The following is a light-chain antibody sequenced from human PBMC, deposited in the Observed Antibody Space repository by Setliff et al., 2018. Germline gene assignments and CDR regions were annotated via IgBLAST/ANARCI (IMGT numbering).Light chain of an antibody. Sequence: QSALTQPPSASGSPGQSVTISCTGTGGLVGGYNYVSWYQQHPGKAPRLIIYEVTKRPSGVPDRFSGSNSGNTASLTVSGLQAEDEADYYCTFYSGSNNVVFAAGTKVTVL. CDR2: EVT. V-gene: IGLV2-8*01. CDR1: GGLVGGYNY. J-gene: IGLJ1*01. CDR3: TFYSGSNNVV.